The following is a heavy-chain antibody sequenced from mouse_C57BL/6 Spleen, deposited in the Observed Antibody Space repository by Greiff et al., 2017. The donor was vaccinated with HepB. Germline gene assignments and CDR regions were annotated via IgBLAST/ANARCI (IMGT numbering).Heavy chain of an antibody. Sequence: EVQLQQSGPELVKPGASVKISCKASGYTFTDYYMNWVKQSHGKSLEWIGDINPNNGGTSYNQKFKGKATLTVDKSSSTAYMELRSLTSEDSAVYYCARSEAYYSNYEYFDVCGPGTTVTVSS. J-gene: IGHJ1*01. D-gene: IGHD2-5*01. CDR2: INPNNGGT. CDR3: ARSEAYYSNYEYFDV. V-gene: IGHV1-26*01. CDR1: GYTFTDYY.